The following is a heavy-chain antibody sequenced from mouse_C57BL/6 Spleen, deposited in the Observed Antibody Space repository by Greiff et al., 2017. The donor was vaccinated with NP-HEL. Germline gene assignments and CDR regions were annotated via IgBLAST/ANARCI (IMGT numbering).Heavy chain of an antibody. CDR2: IDPNSGGT. CDR1: GYTFTSYW. CDR3: ARHYGSRGWYFDV. J-gene: IGHJ1*03. Sequence: VQLQQPGAELVKPGASVKLSCKASGYTFTSYWMHWVKQRPGRGLEWIGRIDPNSGGTKYNEKFKSKATLTVDKPSSTAYMRLSSLTSEDSAVYYCARHYGSRGWYFDVWGTGTTVTVSS. D-gene: IGHD1-1*01. V-gene: IGHV1-72*01.